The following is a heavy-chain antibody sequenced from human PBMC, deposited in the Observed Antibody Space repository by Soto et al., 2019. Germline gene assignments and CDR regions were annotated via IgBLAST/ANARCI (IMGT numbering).Heavy chain of an antibody. D-gene: IGHD3-10*01. CDR3: ARDVVTMVRGVIITNYFDY. CDR1: GFTFSSYW. J-gene: IGHJ4*02. Sequence: GGSLRLSCAASGFTFSSYWMSWVRQAPGKGLEWVANIKQDGSEKYYVDSVKGRFTISSDNAKNSLYLQMNSLRAEDTAVYYCARDVVTMVRGVIITNYFDYWGQGTLVTVSS. V-gene: IGHV3-7*01. CDR2: IKQDGSEK.